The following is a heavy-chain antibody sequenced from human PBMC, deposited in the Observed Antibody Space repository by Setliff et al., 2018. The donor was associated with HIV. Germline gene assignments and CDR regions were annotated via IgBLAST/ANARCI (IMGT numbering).Heavy chain of an antibody. J-gene: IGHJ4*02. CDR3: AKGTNFPYSSSSDY. CDR2: IKPNSGGT. D-gene: IGHD6-6*01. CDR1: GYTFTDYY. Sequence: ASVKVSCKTSGYTFTDYYIHWVRQAPGQGLERMGWIKPNSGGTNYAPRFHGRVTMTRDTSISTAYMEVISLRSDDTAVYYCAKGTNFPYSSSSDYWGQGTLVTVSS. V-gene: IGHV1-2*02.